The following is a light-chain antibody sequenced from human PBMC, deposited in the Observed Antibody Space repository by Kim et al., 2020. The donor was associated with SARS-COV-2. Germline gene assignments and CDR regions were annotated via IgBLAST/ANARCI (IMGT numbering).Light chain of an antibody. V-gene: IGKV3-20*01. CDR2: GAS. CDR3: QQYGNSPPVS. J-gene: IGKJ3*01. CDR1: QSSSSY. Sequence: SPGEGATLSCRASQSSSSYLAWYQQKAGQAPRRLIYGASTRATGVPDRFSGSGSGTDFTLTISRLEPEDCAVYYCQQYGNSPPVSFGPGTKVDIK.